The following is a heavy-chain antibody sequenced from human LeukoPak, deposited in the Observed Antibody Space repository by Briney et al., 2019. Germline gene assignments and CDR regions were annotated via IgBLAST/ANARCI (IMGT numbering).Heavy chain of an antibody. CDR2: ISGSGGST. D-gene: IGHD3-10*01. J-gene: IGHJ4*02. CDR3: AKDVSYYYGSGSFPGEYYFDY. V-gene: IGHV3-23*01. CDR1: GFTFSSYA. Sequence: SGGSLRLSCAASGFTFSSYAMSWVRQAPGKGLEWVSAISGSGGSTYYADSVKGRFTISRDNSKNTLYLQMNSLRAEDTAVYYCAKDVSYYYGSGSFPGEYYFDYWGQGTLVTVSS.